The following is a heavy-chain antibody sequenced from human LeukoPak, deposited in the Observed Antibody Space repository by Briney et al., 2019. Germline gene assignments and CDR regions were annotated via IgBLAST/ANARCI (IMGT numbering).Heavy chain of an antibody. V-gene: IGHV3-48*03. Sequence: GGSLRLSCAASGFTFSSYEMNWVRQAPGKGLEWVSYISSSGSTIYYADSVKGRFTISRDNAKNSLYLQMNSLRAEDTAVYYCAKDALRAVAGMNYWGQGTLVTVSS. D-gene: IGHD6-19*01. J-gene: IGHJ4*02. CDR2: ISSSGSTI. CDR3: AKDALRAVAGMNY. CDR1: GFTFSSYE.